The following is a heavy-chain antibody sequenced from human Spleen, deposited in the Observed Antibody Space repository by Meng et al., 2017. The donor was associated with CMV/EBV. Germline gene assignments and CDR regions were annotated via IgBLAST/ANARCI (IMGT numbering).Heavy chain of an antibody. V-gene: IGHV3-48*03. D-gene: IGHD3-3*01. Sequence: GESLKISCAASGFTFNNYEMNWVRQAPGRGPEWVSYISSSASTIYYADSVKGRFTISRDNAKNSLYLQMNSLRAEDTAVYFCARSYDFWSATFDFWGQGTRVTVSS. CDR2: ISSSASTI. CDR3: ARSYDFWSATFDF. CDR1: GFTFNNYE. J-gene: IGHJ4*02.